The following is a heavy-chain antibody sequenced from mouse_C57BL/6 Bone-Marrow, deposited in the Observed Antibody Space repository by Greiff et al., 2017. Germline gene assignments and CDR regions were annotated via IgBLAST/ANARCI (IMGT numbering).Heavy chain of an antibody. Sequence: QVQLKESGPELVKPGASVKLSCKASGYTFTSYDINWVKQRPGQGLEWIGWIYPRDGSTKYNEKFKGKATLTVDTSSSTAYMELHSLTSEDSAVYICARRRIYSAMDYWGQGTSVTVSS. CDR2: IYPRDGST. J-gene: IGHJ4*01. V-gene: IGHV1-85*01. CDR1: GYTFTSYD. CDR3: ARRRIYSAMDY. D-gene: IGHD1-1*01.